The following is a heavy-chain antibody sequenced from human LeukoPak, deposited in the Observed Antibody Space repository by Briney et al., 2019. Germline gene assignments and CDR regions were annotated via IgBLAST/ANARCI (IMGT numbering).Heavy chain of an antibody. Sequence: PSETLSLTCTVSGGSISSYYWSWIRQPAGKGLEWIGRIYTSGSTNYNPSLKSRVTMSVDTSKNQFSLKLNSVTAADTAVYYCARGFSGKQWPTRRSSDGMDVWGQGTTVTVSS. V-gene: IGHV4-4*07. J-gene: IGHJ6*02. D-gene: IGHD6-19*01. CDR3: ARGFSGKQWPTRRSSDGMDV. CDR1: GGSISSYY. CDR2: IYTSGST.